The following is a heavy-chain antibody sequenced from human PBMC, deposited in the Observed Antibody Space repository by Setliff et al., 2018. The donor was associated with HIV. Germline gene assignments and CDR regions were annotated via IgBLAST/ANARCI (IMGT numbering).Heavy chain of an antibody. Sequence: PGGSLRLSCAASGFTFSSYWMHWVRQAPGKGLVWVFGMNTDGSSTRYADSVKGRFTISRDNSNNMLFLQMNSLRTEDTAVYYCARETIRSGHPSEAGFDFWGQGALVTVSS. CDR1: GFTFSSYW. CDR3: ARETIRSGHPSEAGFDF. J-gene: IGHJ4*02. V-gene: IGHV3-74*01. CDR2: MNTDGSST. D-gene: IGHD6-19*01.